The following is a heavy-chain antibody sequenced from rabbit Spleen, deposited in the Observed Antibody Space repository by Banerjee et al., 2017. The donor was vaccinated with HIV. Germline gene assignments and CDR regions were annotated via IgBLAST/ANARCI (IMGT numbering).Heavy chain of an antibody. CDR2: IYAGSSGST. CDR1: GFSFSTTYC. V-gene: IGHV1S40*01. CDR3: ARGSGDVGWGYLI. D-gene: IGHD2-1*01. J-gene: IGHJ3*01. Sequence: QSLEESGGDLVKPGASLTLTCTASGFSFSTTYCMSWVRQAPGKGLEWIGCIYAGSSGSTYYASWAKGRFPISKTSSTTVTLQMTSLTAADTATYFCARGSGDVGWGYLIWGQGTLVTVS.